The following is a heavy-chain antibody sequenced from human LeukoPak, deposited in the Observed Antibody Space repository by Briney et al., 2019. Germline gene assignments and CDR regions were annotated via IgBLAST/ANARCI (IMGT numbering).Heavy chain of an antibody. CDR2: INPNSGGT. V-gene: IGHV1-2*06. Sequence: ASVKVSCKASGYTFTGYYMHWVRQAPGQGVEWMGRINPNSGGTNYAQKFQGRVTMTRDTSISTAYMELSRLRSDDTAVYYCARKSGSINWFDPWGQGTLVTVSS. J-gene: IGHJ5*02. CDR3: ARKSGSINWFDP. D-gene: IGHD1-26*01. CDR1: GYTFTGYY.